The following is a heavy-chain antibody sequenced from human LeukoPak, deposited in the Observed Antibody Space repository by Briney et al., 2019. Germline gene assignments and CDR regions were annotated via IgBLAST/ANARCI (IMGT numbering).Heavy chain of an antibody. Sequence: SETLSLTCTVSGGAISSTSYYWGWIRQPPGKGLEWIGEINHSGSTNYNPSLKSRVTISVDTSKNQFSLKLSSVTAADTAVYYCARRTTKRRAVAGNVNYFDYWGQGTLVTVSS. V-gene: IGHV4-39*07. CDR2: INHSGST. J-gene: IGHJ4*02. D-gene: IGHD6-19*01. CDR1: GGAISSTSYY. CDR3: ARRTTKRRAVAGNVNYFDY.